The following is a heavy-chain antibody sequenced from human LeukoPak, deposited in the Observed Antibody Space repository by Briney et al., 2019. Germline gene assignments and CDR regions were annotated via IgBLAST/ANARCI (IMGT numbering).Heavy chain of an antibody. D-gene: IGHD2/OR15-2a*01. Sequence: PSQTLSLTCTVSGGSISSGGYYWSWIRQPPGKGLEWIGYIYHSGSTYYNPSLKSRVTISVDTSKNQFSLKLSSVTAADTAVYYCARAHSIASYYYGVDVWGQGTTVTVSS. CDR1: GGSISSGGYY. J-gene: IGHJ6*02. CDR2: IYHSGST. V-gene: IGHV4-30-2*01. CDR3: ARAHSIASYYYGVDV.